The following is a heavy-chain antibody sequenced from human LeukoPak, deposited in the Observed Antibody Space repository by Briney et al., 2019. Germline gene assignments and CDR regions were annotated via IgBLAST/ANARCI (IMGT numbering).Heavy chain of an antibody. CDR2: ISANNDNT. CDR1: GYTFKDYG. CDR3: ARFYGSGTYLAFDS. V-gene: IGHV1-18*01. Sequence: GASVKVSCKASGYTFKDYGLNWVRQAPGQGLEWMGWISANNDNTNYPQKFQGRVTMTTNTSTSTGYMELRSLRSDDTAIYFCARFYGSGTYLAFDSWGQGTLVTVSS. D-gene: IGHD3-10*01. J-gene: IGHJ4*02.